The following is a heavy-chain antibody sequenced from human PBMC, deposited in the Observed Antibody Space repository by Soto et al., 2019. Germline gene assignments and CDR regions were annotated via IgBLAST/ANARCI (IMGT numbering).Heavy chain of an antibody. Sequence: ASVKVSCKASGYTFTSYDINWVRQATGQGLEWMGWMNPNSGNTGYAQKFQGRVTMTTDTSTSTAHMELRSLRSDDTAVYYCVVRPDQATYYGMDVWSQGTTVNVSS. CDR1: GYTFTSYD. V-gene: IGHV1-8*01. D-gene: IGHD2-15*01. J-gene: IGHJ6*02. CDR2: MNPNSGNT. CDR3: VVRPDQATYYGMDV.